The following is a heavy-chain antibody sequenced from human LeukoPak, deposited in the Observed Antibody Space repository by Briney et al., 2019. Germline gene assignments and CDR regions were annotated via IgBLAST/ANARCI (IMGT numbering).Heavy chain of an antibody. CDR2: IYHGSA. D-gene: IGHD6-19*01. CDR3: AREGGRQWLVSGALYT. J-gene: IGHJ5*02. Sequence: SGTLSLTCTVSDVSVSSSRYYWTWIRQPPGKGLGWIGSIYHGSATYNPSLESRVTLSMDTSKTQYSLKMTSMTAADTAVYYCAREGGRQWLVSGALYTWGQGTLVTVSS. V-gene: IGHV4-61*01. CDR1: DVSVSSSRYY.